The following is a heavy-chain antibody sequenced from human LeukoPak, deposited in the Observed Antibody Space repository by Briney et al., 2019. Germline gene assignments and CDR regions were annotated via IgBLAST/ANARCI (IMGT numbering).Heavy chain of an antibody. CDR2: IDPNGGDT. CDR1: GDTFTGYY. D-gene: IGHD2-15*01. CDR3: ARAPPYCSGGRCYPDF. V-gene: IGHV1-2*02. J-gene: IGHJ4*02. Sequence: GASVKVSCKASGDTFTGYYVHWVRQAPGQGLEWMGWIDPNGGDTNFAQKFQDSVTMIGDTSISTTYMELSRLRSDDTAVYYCARAPPYCSGGRCYPDFWGQGTLVTVSS.